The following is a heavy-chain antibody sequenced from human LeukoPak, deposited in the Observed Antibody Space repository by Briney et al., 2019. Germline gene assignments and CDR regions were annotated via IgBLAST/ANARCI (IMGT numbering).Heavy chain of an antibody. Sequence: ASVRVSCKASGYTFTSYDINWVRQAPGQGLEWMGWMNPNSGNTGYAQKFKGRVTMTRNTSISTAYMELSSLRSEDTAVYYCARAPSGDWFDPWGQGTLVTVSS. D-gene: IGHD3-3*01. CDR2: MNPNSGNT. CDR1: GYTFTSYD. V-gene: IGHV1-8*01. CDR3: ARAPSGDWFDP. J-gene: IGHJ5*02.